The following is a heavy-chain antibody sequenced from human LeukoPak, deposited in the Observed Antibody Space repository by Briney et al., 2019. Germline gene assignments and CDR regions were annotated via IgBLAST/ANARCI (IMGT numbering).Heavy chain of an antibody. J-gene: IGHJ4*02. CDR2: ISGSGGST. D-gene: IGHD3-10*01. Sequence: GGSLRLSCAASGFTFSSYSMNWVRQAPGKGLEWVSAISGSGGSTYYADSVKGRFTISRDNSKNTLYLQMNSLRAEDTAVYYCARSGSFLGGNDYWGQGTLVTVSS. V-gene: IGHV3-23*01. CDR3: ARSGSFLGGNDY. CDR1: GFTFSSYS.